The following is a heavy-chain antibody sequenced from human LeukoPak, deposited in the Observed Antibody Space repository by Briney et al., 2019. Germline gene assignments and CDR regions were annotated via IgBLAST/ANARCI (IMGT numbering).Heavy chain of an antibody. J-gene: IGHJ2*01. CDR2: IYSGGST. V-gene: IGHV3-53*01. D-gene: IGHD7-27*01. CDR3: ARVRWGRKRPDWYFDL. Sequence: PGGSLRLSWAASGFTVSTNYMSWVRQPPRKWLEWVSVIYSGGSTYNAASVKGRFTISRDNSKNTLYLQMNSLRAEDTAVYYCARVRWGRKRPDWYFDLWGRGTLVTVSS. CDR1: GFTVSTNY.